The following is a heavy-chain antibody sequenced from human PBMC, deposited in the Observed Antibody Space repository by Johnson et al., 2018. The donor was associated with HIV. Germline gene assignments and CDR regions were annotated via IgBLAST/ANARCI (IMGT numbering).Heavy chain of an antibody. CDR3: ARDGYSYGDAFDI. CDR1: GFTFSSYA. D-gene: IGHD5-18*01. Sequence: VQLVESGGGVVQPGRSLRLSCAASGFTFSSYAMHWVRQASGKGLEWVGRIRSKANNYATAYGAWVKGRFTISRDNSKNTLYLQMNSLRAEDTAVYYCARDGYSYGDAFDIWGQGTMVTVSS. V-gene: IGHV3-73*01. CDR2: IRSKANNYAT. J-gene: IGHJ3*02.